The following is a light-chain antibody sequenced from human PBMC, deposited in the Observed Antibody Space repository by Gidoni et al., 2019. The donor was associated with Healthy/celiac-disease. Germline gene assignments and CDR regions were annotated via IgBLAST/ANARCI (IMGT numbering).Light chain of an antibody. V-gene: IGKV3-20*01. J-gene: IGKJ2*01. CDR3: QQYGSYTYT. Sequence: EIVLTQSPCTLSLSPGERATLSCRASQSVSSSYLAWYQQKPGQAPRLLIYGASSRATGIPDRFSGSGSGTDFTLTISRLEPEDFAVYYCQQYGSYTYTFGQGTKLEIK. CDR2: GAS. CDR1: QSVSSSY.